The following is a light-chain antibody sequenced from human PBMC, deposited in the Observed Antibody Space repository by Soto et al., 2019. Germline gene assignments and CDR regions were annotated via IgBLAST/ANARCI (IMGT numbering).Light chain of an antibody. CDR1: QSISSN. V-gene: IGKV3-15*01. CDR3: QQYSNWPIT. Sequence: EIVMTQSPATLYVSPGERATLSCRASQSISSNLAWYQQKPGQAPRLLIYGASTRATGFPARFSGSGSGTEFTLTISSLQSEDFAVYYCQQYSNWPITFGQGTRLEIK. CDR2: GAS. J-gene: IGKJ5*01.